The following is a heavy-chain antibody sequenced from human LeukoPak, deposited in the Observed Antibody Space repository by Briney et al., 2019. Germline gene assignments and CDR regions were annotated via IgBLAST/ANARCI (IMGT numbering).Heavy chain of an antibody. CDR3: ARGALLRWLDAFDI. J-gene: IGHJ3*02. V-gene: IGHV1-46*01. CDR1: GYSFTNYY. CDR2: INPNGGGT. Sequence: ASVKVSCKASGYSFTNYYIHWVRQAPGQGLEWMGIINPNGGGTIYTQKFQGRVTMTRDMSTSTVYMELTSLTSDDTAVYYCARGALLRWLDAFDIWGQGTMVTVSS. D-gene: IGHD4-23*01.